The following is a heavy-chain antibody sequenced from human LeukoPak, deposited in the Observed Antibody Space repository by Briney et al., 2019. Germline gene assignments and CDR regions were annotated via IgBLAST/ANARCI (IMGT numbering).Heavy chain of an antibody. Sequence: GGSLRLSCAASGFTVSSNYMSWVRQAPGKGLEWVSVIYSGGSTYYADSVRGRFTISRDNSKNTLYLQMNSLGAEDTVVYYCARVSHYDSSGYYFLSYVDYWGQGTLVTVSS. CDR2: IYSGGST. CDR1: GFTVSSNY. D-gene: IGHD3-22*01. CDR3: ARVSHYDSSGYYFLSYVDY. J-gene: IGHJ4*02. V-gene: IGHV3-53*01.